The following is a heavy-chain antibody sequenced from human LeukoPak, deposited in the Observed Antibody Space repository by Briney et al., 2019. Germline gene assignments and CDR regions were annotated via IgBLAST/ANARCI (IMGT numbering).Heavy chain of an antibody. CDR3: ARDQDGSASYYKAPYGIDV. V-gene: IGHV4-4*07. Sequence: SETLSLTCTVSGGSMSSYWSWIRQPAGKGLEWIGRIHISGRTDYNPSLESRVTMSVDTSKNQFSLKLASVTAADTAVYYCARDQDGSASYYKAPYGIDVWGQGTTVTVSS. CDR1: GGSMSSY. CDR2: IHISGRT. J-gene: IGHJ6*02. D-gene: IGHD3-10*01.